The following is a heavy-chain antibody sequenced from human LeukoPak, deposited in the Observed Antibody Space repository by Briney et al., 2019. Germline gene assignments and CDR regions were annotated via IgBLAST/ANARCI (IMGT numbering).Heavy chain of an antibody. Sequence: GGSLRLSCAASGFTFSSYAMSWVRQAPGKGLEWVSAISGSGGRTYYVDSVKGRFTISRDSSKNTLYLQMNSLRAEDTAVYYCAKDQGYSGYDPLDYWGQGTLVTVSS. J-gene: IGHJ4*02. CDR2: ISGSGGRT. CDR1: GFTFSSYA. CDR3: AKDQGYSGYDPLDY. D-gene: IGHD5-12*01. V-gene: IGHV3-23*01.